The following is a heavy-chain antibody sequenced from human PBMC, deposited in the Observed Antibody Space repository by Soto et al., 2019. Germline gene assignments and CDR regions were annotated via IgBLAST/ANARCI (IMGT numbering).Heavy chain of an antibody. CDR1: GGTFSSYA. Sequence: ASVKVSCKASGGTFSSYAISWVRQAPGQGLEWIGGIIPIFGTANYAQKFQGRVTITADESTSTAYMELSSLRSEDTAVYYCASQYGSGGHYYYYGMDVWGQGTTVTVSS. CDR3: ASQYGSGGHYYYYGMDV. V-gene: IGHV1-69*13. CDR2: IIPIFGTA. D-gene: IGHD3-10*01. J-gene: IGHJ6*02.